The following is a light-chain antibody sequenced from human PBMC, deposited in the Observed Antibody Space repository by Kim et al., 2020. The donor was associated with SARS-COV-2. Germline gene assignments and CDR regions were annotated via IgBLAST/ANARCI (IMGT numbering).Light chain of an antibody. CDR1: RGVGND. V-gene: IGKV1-6*01. CDR3: LQDYSYPIT. CDR2: TAT. Sequence: AIQMTQSPTVLSASVGDNVTISCRASRGVGNDLGWYQQKPGGAPELLIYTATTLHSGVPSRFSGSGSGTYFTLTISSLRPGDFGTYYCLQDYSYPITFGQGTRLDIK. J-gene: IGKJ5*01.